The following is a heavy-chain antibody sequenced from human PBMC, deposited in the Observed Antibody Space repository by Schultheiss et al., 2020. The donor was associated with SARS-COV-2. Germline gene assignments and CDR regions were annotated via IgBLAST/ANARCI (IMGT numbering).Heavy chain of an antibody. CDR1: GFTFSSYG. D-gene: IGHD3-22*01. J-gene: IGHJ3*02. V-gene: IGHV3-33*08. CDR2: TYNDK. CDR3: AREYYYDSSGGAFDI. Sequence: GGSLRLSCAASGFTFSSYGMHWVRQAPGKGLEWVAFTYNDKYYADSVKGRFTISRDNAKNSLYLQMNSLRAEDTAVYYCAREYYYDSSGGAFDIWGQGTMVTVSS.